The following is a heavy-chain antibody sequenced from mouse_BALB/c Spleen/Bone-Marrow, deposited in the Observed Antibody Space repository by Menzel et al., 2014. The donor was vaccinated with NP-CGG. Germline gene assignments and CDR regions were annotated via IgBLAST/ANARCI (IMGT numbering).Heavy chain of an antibody. V-gene: IGHV15-2*02. J-gene: IGHJ1*01. Sequence: SGSELRSPGSSVKLSCKDFESEVSPIAYMCWVRQTPGHGFEWIGDILPSIGRTIYGEKFEDNATLDADTVSNTAYLELNSLTSEDSAIYYCARRRTTAYWYFDVWGAGTTVTVSS. CDR1: ESEVSPIAY. CDR3: ARRRTTAYWYFDV. D-gene: IGHD1-2*01. CDR2: ILPSIGRT.